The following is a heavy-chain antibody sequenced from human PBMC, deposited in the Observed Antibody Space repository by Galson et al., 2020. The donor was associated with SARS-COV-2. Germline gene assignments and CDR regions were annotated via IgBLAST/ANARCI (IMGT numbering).Heavy chain of an antibody. CDR1: GGSISSSSYY. CDR3: ASSGGYLSNWFDP. Sequence: SETLSLTCTVSGGSISSSSYYWGWIRQPPGKGLEWIGSIYYSGSTYYNPSLKIRVTISVDTSKNQFSLKLSSVTAADTAVDYCASSGGYLSNWFDPWGQGTLVTVSS. J-gene: IGHJ5*02. D-gene: IGHD1-26*01. V-gene: IGHV4-39*01. CDR2: IYYSGST.